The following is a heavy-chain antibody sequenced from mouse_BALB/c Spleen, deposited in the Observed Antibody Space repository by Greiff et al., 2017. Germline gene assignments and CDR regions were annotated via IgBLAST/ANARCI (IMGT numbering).Heavy chain of an antibody. Sequence: VQLQQSGAELVKPGASVKLSCKASGYTFTSYYMYWVKQRPGQGLEWIGEINPSNGGTNFNEKFKSKATLTVDKSSSTAYMQLSSLTSEDSAVYYCTGGYYYAMDYWGQGTSVTVSS. CDR1: GYTFTSYY. D-gene: IGHD1-1*02. CDR3: TGGYYYAMDY. CDR2: INPSNGGT. J-gene: IGHJ4*01. V-gene: IGHV1S16*01.